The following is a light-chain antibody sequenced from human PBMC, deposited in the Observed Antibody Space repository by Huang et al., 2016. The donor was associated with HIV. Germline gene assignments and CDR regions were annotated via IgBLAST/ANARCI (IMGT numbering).Light chain of an antibody. J-gene: IGKJ2*01. CDR1: QSASASY. CDR2: GTS. Sequence: EIVLTQSPGTLSLSPRERATLSCRASQSASASYLARYQQKPGQAPRLLICGTSTRATGTPDRFSGGGSGTDFALTISRLGPEDFAVYYCQQYGSSFMYTFGQGTKLEIK. V-gene: IGKV3-20*01. CDR3: QQYGSSFMYT.